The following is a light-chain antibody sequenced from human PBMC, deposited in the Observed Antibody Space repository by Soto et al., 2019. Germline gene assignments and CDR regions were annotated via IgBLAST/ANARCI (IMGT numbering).Light chain of an antibody. V-gene: IGKV3-15*01. CDR2: GAS. J-gene: IGKJ4*01. CDR3: QKYNNAPLT. CDR1: QSISDT. Sequence: EIVMTQSPATLSVSPGGRATLSCRASQSISDTLAWYQQKPGQAPRLLIHGASTRATGFPARFSGSGSGTEFTLTISSLQPEDVATYYCQKYNNAPLTFGGGTKVDI.